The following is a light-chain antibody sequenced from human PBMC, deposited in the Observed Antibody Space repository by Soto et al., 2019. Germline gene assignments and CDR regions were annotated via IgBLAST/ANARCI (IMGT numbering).Light chain of an antibody. CDR3: QQYTYWPRT. J-gene: IGKJ1*01. CDR1: QSVGAN. Sequence: EIVMTQSPATLSVSPGERATLSCRASQSVGANLDWYPQKPGQAPRLLIYGASTRAAGISPRFSGGGSGTEFTLTISSLQSEDFGVYYCQQYTYWPRTFGQGTKVGIK. CDR2: GAS. V-gene: IGKV3-15*01.